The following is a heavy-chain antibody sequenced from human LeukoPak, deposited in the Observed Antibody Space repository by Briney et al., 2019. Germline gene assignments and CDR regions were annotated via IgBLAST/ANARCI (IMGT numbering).Heavy chain of an antibody. J-gene: IGHJ4*02. Sequence: GGSLRLSCVASGFIVSNNYMSWVRQAPGKGLEWVSVLHNAGSTYYADSVKGRFTISRDNSKNTLYLQMYSLRAEDTAVYYCASLKGLFDYLDYWGQGILVTVYS. CDR2: LHNAGST. V-gene: IGHV3-53*01. CDR1: GFIVSNNY. CDR3: ASLKGLFDYLDY. D-gene: IGHD3-22*01.